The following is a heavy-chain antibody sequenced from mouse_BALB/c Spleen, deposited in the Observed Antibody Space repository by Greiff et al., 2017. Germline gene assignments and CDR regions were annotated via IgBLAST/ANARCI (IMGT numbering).Heavy chain of an antibody. J-gene: IGHJ4*01. V-gene: IGHV1S41*01. CDR3: ARLGPRDYYAMDY. CDR1: GYTFTSYW. Sequence: DLVKPGASVKLSCKASGYTFTSYWINWIKQRPGQGLEWIGRIAPGSGSTYYNEMFKGKATLTVDTSSSTAYIQLSSLSSEDSAVYFCARLGPRDYYAMDYWGQGTSVTVSS. CDR2: IAPGSGST.